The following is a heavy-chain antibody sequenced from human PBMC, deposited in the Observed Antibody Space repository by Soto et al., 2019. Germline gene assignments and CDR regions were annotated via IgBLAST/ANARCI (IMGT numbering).Heavy chain of an antibody. V-gene: IGHV4-59*01. J-gene: IGHJ4*02. Sequence: LSLTCTVSGGSISSYYWSWIRQPPGKGLEWIGYIYYSGSTNYNPSLKSRVTISVDTSKNQFSLKLSSVTAADTAVYYCARRGYGAFDYWGQGTLITVSS. D-gene: IGHD5-12*01. CDR1: GGSISSYY. CDR3: ARRGYGAFDY. CDR2: IYYSGST.